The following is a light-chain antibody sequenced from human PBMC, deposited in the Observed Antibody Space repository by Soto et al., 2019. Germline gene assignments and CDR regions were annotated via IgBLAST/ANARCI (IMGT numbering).Light chain of an antibody. CDR3: QQREDWPRA. CDR2: DAS. CDR1: QNIHTN. J-gene: IGKJ4*01. V-gene: IGKV3-11*01. Sequence: EIVMTQSPATLSVSPGERATLSCRAGQNIHTNLAWYQQKPGQAPRLLIYDASQRATGVPARFSASGSGTDFTLTISSLEPEDFAIYYCQQREDWPRAFGGGTKVDI.